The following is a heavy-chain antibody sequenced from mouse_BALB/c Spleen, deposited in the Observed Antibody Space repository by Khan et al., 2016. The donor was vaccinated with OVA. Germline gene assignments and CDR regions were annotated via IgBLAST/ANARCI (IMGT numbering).Heavy chain of an antibody. J-gene: IGHJ3*01. CDR1: GFTFSTYA. CDR3: ARSPYGNFAY. CDR2: ISSDGDYT. D-gene: IGHD2-1*01. V-gene: IGHV5-9-3*01. Sequence: EVELVESGGGLVKPGGSLKFSCAASGFTFSTYAMSWVRQTPEKRLEWVATISSDGDYTYYPDNVTGRFTISRDNAKNTLYLQMSSLRSEDTAVYYCARSPYGNFAYWGQGTLVTVSA.